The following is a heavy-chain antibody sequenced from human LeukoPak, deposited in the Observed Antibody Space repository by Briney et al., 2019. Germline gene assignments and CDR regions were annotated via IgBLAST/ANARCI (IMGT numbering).Heavy chain of an antibody. D-gene: IGHD3-10*01. CDR1: GGSISSYY. CDR2: IYYSGST. Sequence: SEPLSLTCTVSGGSISSYYWSWIRQPPGKGLEWIGYIYYSGSTYYNPSLKSRVTISVDTSKNQFSLKLSSVTAADTAVYYCASHFGGSGSSRYYMDVWGKGTTVTVSS. V-gene: IGHV4-59*12. J-gene: IGHJ6*03. CDR3: ASHFGGSGSSRYYMDV.